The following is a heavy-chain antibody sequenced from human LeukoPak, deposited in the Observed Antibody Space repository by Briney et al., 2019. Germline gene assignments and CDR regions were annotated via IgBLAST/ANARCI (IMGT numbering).Heavy chain of an antibody. J-gene: IGHJ4*02. D-gene: IGHD1-26*01. V-gene: IGHV3-66*01. CDR2: IYSGGST. CDR3: ARAPIVGATANFDY. Sequence: GGSLRLSCATSGFTVSSNYMSWVRQAPGKGLEWVSVIYSGGSTYYADSVKGRVTISRDNSKNTLYLQMNSLRAEDTAVYYCARAPIVGATANFDYWGQGTLVTVSS. CDR1: GFTVSSNY.